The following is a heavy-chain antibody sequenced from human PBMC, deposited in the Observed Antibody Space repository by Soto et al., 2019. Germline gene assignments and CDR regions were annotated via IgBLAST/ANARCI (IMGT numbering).Heavy chain of an antibody. CDR2: MNPNSGNT. CDR3: ARGATGFLDPHIYYFDY. Sequence: ASVKVSCKASGYTFTSYDINWVRQATGQGLEWMGWMNPNSGNTGYAQKFQGRVTMTRNTSISTAYMELSSLRSEDTAVYYCARGATGFLDPHIYYFDYWGQGTLVTVSS. D-gene: IGHD3-3*01. CDR1: GYTFTSYD. V-gene: IGHV1-8*01. J-gene: IGHJ4*02.